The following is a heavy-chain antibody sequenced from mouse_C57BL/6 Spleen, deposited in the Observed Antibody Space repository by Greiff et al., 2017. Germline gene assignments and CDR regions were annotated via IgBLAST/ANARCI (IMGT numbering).Heavy chain of an antibody. J-gene: IGHJ2*01. Sequence: VQLQQSGAELVRPGSSVKLSCKASGYTFTSYCMDWVKQSPGQGLEWIGNIYPSASGTTYNQKFKDTATLTVDKSSSTAYMQLSSLTSDDAYFYYCARWGYSNSKDYWGQGTTLTVSS. CDR2: IYPSASGT. V-gene: IGHV1-61*01. CDR1: GYTFTSYC. CDR3: ARWGYSNSKDY. D-gene: IGHD2-5*01.